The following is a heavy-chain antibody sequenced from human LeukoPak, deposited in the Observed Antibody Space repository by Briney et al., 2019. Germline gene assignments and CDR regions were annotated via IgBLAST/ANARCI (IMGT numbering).Heavy chain of an antibody. CDR3: ARVGQAEDY. Sequence: GGSLRLSCAISGFTFSRYWMTWVRQAPGKGLECVAIIKPDGSESYYGDSVKGRFTISRDNAKDSLYLQMKSLRAEDTAVYYCARVGQAEDYWGQGTLVTVSS. CDR2: IKPDGSES. J-gene: IGHJ4*02. D-gene: IGHD1-14*01. CDR1: GFTFSRYW. V-gene: IGHV3-7*01.